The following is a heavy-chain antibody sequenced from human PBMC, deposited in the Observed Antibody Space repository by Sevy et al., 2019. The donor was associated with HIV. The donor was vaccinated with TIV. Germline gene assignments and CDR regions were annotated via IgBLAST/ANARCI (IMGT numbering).Heavy chain of an antibody. D-gene: IGHD4-4*01. Sequence: GGSLRLSCAASGFTVSSNYMSWVRQAPGKGLEWVSVIYSGGSTYYADSVKGRFTISRDNSKNTLYLQMNSLRAEDTAVYYCRSTVTTLSYYYYGMDVWGQGTTVTVSS. CDR3: RSTVTTLSYYYYGMDV. CDR1: GFTVSSNY. V-gene: IGHV3-66*01. J-gene: IGHJ6*02. CDR2: IYSGGST.